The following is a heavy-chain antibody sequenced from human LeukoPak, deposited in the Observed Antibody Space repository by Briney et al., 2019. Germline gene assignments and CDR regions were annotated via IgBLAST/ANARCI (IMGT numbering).Heavy chain of an antibody. V-gene: IGHV3-23*01. Sequence: GGSLRLSCAASGFTFSSYAMSWVRQAPGKGLEWVSAISGSGGSTYYADSVKGRFTISRDNSKNTLYLQMNSLRAEDTAVYYCAKDLIPYCSSTSCYAFDIWGQGTMVTVSS. CDR3: AKDLIPYCSSTSCYAFDI. J-gene: IGHJ3*02. CDR1: GFTFSSYA. D-gene: IGHD2-2*01. CDR2: ISGSGGST.